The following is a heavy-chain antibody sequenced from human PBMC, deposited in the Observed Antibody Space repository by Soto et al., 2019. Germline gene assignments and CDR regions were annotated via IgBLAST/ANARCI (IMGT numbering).Heavy chain of an antibody. CDR3: ARTAAAGKYYSGVDV. Sequence: PGESLKISCKGSGYSFTSYWIGWVRQMPGKGLEWMGIIYPGDSDTRYSPSFQGQVTISADKSISTAYLQWSSLKASDTAMYYCARTAAAGKYYSGVDVWGKGTRVTVPS. CDR2: IYPGDSDT. V-gene: IGHV5-51*01. D-gene: IGHD6-13*01. CDR1: GYSFTSYW. J-gene: IGHJ6*04.